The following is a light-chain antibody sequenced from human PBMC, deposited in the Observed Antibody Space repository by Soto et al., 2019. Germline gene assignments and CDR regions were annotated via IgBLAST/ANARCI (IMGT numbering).Light chain of an antibody. V-gene: IGLV2-14*03. CDR3: SAYSDIDTKV. CDR2: EVN. CDR1: SSDVGAYIY. Sequence: QSALTQPAPVSGSPGQSITISCGGTSSDVGAYIYVSWYQQFPGKAPKLILYEVNNRPSGVSNRFSGSKSDTTASLTISGLQPEDEADYYCSAYSDIDTKVFGTGTKVTVL. J-gene: IGLJ1*01.